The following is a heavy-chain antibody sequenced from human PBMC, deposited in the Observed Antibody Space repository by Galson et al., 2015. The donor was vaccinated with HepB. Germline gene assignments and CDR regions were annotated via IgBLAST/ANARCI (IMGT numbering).Heavy chain of an antibody. J-gene: IGHJ6*02. V-gene: IGHV3-30*03. CDR2: ISYDEIKK. Sequence: SLRLSCAASGLTFSSFGIHWVRQAPGKGLEWVAVISYDEIKKDYADSVKGRFTVSRDTSNNTVYLQMNSLRAEDTAVYYCASSQGTIRTYSSTRRPHRVYYYYSMDVWGQGTAVTVSS. D-gene: IGHD2-2*01. CDR3: ASSQGTIRTYSSTRRPHRVYYYYSMDV. CDR1: GLTFSSFG.